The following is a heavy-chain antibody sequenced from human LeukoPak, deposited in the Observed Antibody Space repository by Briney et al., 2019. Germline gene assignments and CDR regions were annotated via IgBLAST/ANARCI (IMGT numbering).Heavy chain of an antibody. CDR3: ARVNYYDSSGSEYYFDY. CDR2: IYYSGST. CDR1: GGSISSSSYY. V-gene: IGHV4-39*01. J-gene: IGHJ4*02. Sequence: PSETLSLTCTVSGGSISSSSYYWGWIRQPPGKGLEWIGGIYYSGSTYYNPSLKSRVTISVDTSKIQFSLKLSSVTAADTAVYYCARVNYYDSSGSEYYFDYWGQGTLVTVSS. D-gene: IGHD3-22*01.